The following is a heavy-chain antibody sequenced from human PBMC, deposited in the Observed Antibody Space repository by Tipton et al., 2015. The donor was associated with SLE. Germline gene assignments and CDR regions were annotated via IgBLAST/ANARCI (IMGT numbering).Heavy chain of an antibody. CDR2: IYYSGST. CDR3: ARDYSGSYLDI. D-gene: IGHD1-26*01. Sequence: LRLSCAVSGYSISSGYYWGWIRQPPGKGLEWIGSIYYSGSTNYNPSLKSRVTISVDTSKNQFSLKLSSVTAADTAVYYCARDYSGSYLDIWGQGTMVTVSS. CDR1: GYSISSGYY. V-gene: IGHV4-38-2*02. J-gene: IGHJ3*02.